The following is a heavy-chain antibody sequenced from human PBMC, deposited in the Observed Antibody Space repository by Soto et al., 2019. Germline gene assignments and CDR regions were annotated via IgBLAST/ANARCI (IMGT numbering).Heavy chain of an antibody. CDR3: TKQKGGMVMEYIWFDP. Sequence: QVQLVESGGGVVQPGRSLRLLCTASGYGFGTYGMHWVRQAPGKGLEWVAGISYDGRKTYYADSVKGRLSISRDNSKNKLYLQMNSLRPEDSAMYYCTKQKGGMVMEYIWFDPWGQGTLVTVSS. V-gene: IGHV3-30*18. J-gene: IGHJ5*02. CDR2: ISYDGRKT. CDR1: GYGFGTYG. D-gene: IGHD3-22*01.